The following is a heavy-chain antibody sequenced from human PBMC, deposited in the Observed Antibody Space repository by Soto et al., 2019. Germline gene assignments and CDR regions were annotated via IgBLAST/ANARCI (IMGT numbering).Heavy chain of an antibody. J-gene: IGHJ6*02. Sequence: QVQLVESGGGVVQPGRSLRLSCAASGLTFSSYGMHWVRQAPGKGLEWVAVISYDGSNKYYADSVKGRFTISRDNSKIVLYLEMTSKRDMDTAVYYCSEDLYLNGASVLFGGGGMDLWGQGTTVTVSS. D-gene: IGHD3-10*01. CDR1: GLTFSSYG. CDR2: ISYDGSNK. V-gene: IGHV3-30*18. CDR3: SEDLYLNGASVLFGGGGMDL.